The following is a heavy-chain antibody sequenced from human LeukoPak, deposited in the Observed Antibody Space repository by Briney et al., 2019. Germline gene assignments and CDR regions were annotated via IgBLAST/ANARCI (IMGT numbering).Heavy chain of an antibody. CDR3: ARASGGYYNNWFDP. J-gene: IGHJ5*02. CDR2: IYYTGST. CDR1: GGSLSTYY. D-gene: IGHD3-22*01. V-gene: IGHV4-59*01. Sequence: SETLSLTCTVSGGSLSTYYWSWIRQPPGKGLECMGYIYYTGSTNYNPSLKSRVTISVDTSKNQFSLRLTSVTAADTAVYYCARASGGYYNNWFDPWGQGTLVPVSS.